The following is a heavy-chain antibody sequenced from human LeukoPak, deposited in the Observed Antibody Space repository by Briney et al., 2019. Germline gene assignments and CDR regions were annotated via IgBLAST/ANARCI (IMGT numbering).Heavy chain of an antibody. V-gene: IGHV4-61*02. CDR1: GGSISSGSYY. CDR3: ARDTTSYYYYYDMDV. CDR2: IYTSGST. D-gene: IGHD1-1*01. J-gene: IGHJ6*03. Sequence: PSETLSLTCTVSGGSISSGSYYWSWIRQPAGKGLEWIGRIYTSGSTNYNPSLKSRVTISVDTSKNQFSLKLSSVTAADTAVYYCARDTTSYYYYYDMDVWGKGTTVTISS.